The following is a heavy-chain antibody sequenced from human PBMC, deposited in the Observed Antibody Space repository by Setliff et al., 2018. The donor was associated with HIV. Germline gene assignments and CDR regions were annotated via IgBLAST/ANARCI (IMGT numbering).Heavy chain of an antibody. Sequence: PGGSLRLSCAASGFTFSSHVMTWVRQAPGKGLGWVSVITPSSTETYYADSVKGRLTISRDDSKNTLSLQMNSLRAEDTAVYYCAKAARDYYDSSGYLSHYFDYWGQGTPVTVSS. CDR3: AKAARDYYDSSGYLSHYFDY. CDR1: GFTFSSHV. V-gene: IGHV3-23*01. CDR2: ITPSSTET. D-gene: IGHD3-22*01. J-gene: IGHJ4*02.